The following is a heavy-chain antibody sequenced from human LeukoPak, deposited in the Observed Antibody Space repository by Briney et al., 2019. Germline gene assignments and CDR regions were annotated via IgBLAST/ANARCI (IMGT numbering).Heavy chain of an antibody. CDR1: GYSFTSYW. D-gene: IGHD2-2*02. V-gene: IGHV5-51*01. J-gene: IGHJ4*02. CDR2: IYHGDSDT. CDR3: ARQDCSSTSCHNDY. Sequence: GEYLKISCKGSGYSFTSYWIGWVRQMPGNGLEWIGIIYHGDSDTRHSPSFQGQVTISADKSISTAYLQWSSLKASDTAMYYCARQDCSSTSCHNDYWGQGTLVT.